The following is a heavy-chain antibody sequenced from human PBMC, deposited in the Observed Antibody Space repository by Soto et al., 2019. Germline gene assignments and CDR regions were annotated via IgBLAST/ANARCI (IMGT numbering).Heavy chain of an antibody. D-gene: IGHD2-15*01. J-gene: IGHJ5*02. CDR1: GGSFSGYY. CDR3: ARGGIVVVVAATGKWFDP. V-gene: IGHV4-34*01. Sequence: SETLSLTCAVYGGSFSGYYWSWIRQPPGKGLEWIGEINHSGSTNYNPSLKSRVTISVDTSKNQFSLKLSSVTAADTAVYYCARGGIVVVVAATGKWFDPWGQGTLVTVSS. CDR2: INHSGST.